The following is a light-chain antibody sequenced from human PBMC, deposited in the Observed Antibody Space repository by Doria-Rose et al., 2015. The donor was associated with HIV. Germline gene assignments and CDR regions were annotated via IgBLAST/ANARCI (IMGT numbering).Light chain of an antibody. CDR2: DVS. CDR3: CSYAGSYSYVL. V-gene: IGLV2-11*01. Sequence: QSVLIQPRSVSGPPRQSVTISCTGTSSNVGGYNYVSWYQHHPGKAPKLMIYDVSKRPSGVPDRFSGSKSGNTASLTISGLQAEDEADYYCCSYAGSYSYVLFGGGTKLTVL. J-gene: IGLJ2*01. CDR1: SSNVGGYNY.